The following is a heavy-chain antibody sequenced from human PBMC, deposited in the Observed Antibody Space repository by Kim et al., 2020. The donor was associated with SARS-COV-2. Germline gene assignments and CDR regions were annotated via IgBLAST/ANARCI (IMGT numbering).Heavy chain of an antibody. CDR2: IYYSGST. Sequence: SETPSLTCTVSGGSISSYYWRWIRQPPGKGLEWIGYIYYSGSTNYNPSLKSRVTISVDTSKNQFSLKLSSVTAADTAASYCARLLALRYFDWPLPSNHW. D-gene: IGHD3-9*01. CDR3: ARLLALRYFDWPLPSNHW. V-gene: IGHV4-59*08. J-gene: IGHJ5*01. CDR1: GGSISSYY.